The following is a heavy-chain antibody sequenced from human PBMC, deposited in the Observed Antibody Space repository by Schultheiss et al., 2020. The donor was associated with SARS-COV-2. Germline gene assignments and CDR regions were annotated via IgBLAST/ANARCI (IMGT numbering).Heavy chain of an antibody. D-gene: IGHD6-19*01. CDR1: GFTFSDHY. CDR3: AKVAYSNGWNSYLDY. J-gene: IGHJ4*02. Sequence: GGSLRLSCAASGFTFSDHYMTWIRQAPGKGLEWVSYISSSGSTIYYADSVEGRFTISRDNSKDTLYLHMNSLRADDTAVYYCAKVAYSNGWNSYLDYWGQGTPVTVSS. CDR2: ISSSGSTI. V-gene: IGHV3-11*01.